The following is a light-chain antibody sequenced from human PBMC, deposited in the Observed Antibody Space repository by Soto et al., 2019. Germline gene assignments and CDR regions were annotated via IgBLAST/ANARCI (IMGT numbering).Light chain of an antibody. J-gene: IGLJ1*01. CDR3: CSFTTTSTHV. CDR1: SSEIGDNDY. V-gene: IGLV2-14*01. Sequence: QSSLTQPASLSGSPGQSITISCTATSSEIGDNDYVSWFQQHPGKAPKLTISEVNNRPSWVSNRFCGFKSGNTAYVTISGLQVEDEAEYFCCSFTTTSTHVFGTGTKVTVL. CDR2: EVN.